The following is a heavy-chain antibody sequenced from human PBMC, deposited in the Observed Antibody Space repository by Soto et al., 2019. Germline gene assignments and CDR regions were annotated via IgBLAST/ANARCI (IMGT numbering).Heavy chain of an antibody. Sequence: SETLSLTCTVSGGSISSSSYYWGWIRQPPGKGLEWIGSIYYSGSTYYNPSLKSRVTISVDTSKNQFSLKLSSVTAADTAVYYCASPPTDYYDSSGPRSAFDIWGQGTMVTVSS. V-gene: IGHV4-39*01. J-gene: IGHJ3*02. CDR2: IYYSGST. CDR1: GGSISSSSYY. D-gene: IGHD3-22*01. CDR3: ASPPTDYYDSSGPRSAFDI.